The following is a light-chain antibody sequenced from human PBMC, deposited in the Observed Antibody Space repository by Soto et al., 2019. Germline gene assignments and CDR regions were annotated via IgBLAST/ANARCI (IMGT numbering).Light chain of an antibody. J-gene: IGKJ1*01. Sequence: EIVMTQSPATLSVSPGERATLSYRASQRIDASLAWYQQRPGQAPRLLLYNASTRATGIPARFSGRGFGTEFTLTISSLQSEDFALYYCQQFRNWPWTFGQGTKVEVK. CDR3: QQFRNWPWT. CDR1: QRIDAS. CDR2: NAS. V-gene: IGKV3-15*01.